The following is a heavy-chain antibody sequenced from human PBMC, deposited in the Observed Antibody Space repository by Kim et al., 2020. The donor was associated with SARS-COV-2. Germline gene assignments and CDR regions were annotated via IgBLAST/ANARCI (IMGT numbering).Heavy chain of an antibody. CDR2: INAGNGIA. J-gene: IGHJ4*02. Sequence: ASVKVSCKASGYTFSDYAIHWARQAPGQRLEWMGWINAGNGIAKYSQKFQVRVTITRDTSANTAYMEVSSLRSEDTAVYYCARVYCSSTSCQYYFDYWGQGTQVTVSS. CDR1: GYTFSDYA. D-gene: IGHD2-2*01. CDR3: ARVYCSSTSCQYYFDY. V-gene: IGHV1-3*01.